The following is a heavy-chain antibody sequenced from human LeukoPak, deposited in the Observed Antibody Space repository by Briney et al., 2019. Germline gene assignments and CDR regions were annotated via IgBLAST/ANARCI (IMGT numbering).Heavy chain of an antibody. D-gene: IGHD2/OR15-2a*01. V-gene: IGHV1-24*01. Sequence: ASVKVSCKVSGYTLTQLSMHWVRQAPGKGLEWMGGFDPEYGETIYAQKFQGRVTMTEDTSTDTAYMELNSLRSEDTAVYYCARDLFSIGAFDIWGQGTMVTVSS. CDR1: GYTLTQLS. CDR2: FDPEYGET. J-gene: IGHJ3*02. CDR3: ARDLFSIGAFDI.